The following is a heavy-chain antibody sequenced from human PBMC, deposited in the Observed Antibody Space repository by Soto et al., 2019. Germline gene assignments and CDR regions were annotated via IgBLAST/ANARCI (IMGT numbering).Heavy chain of an antibody. CDR2: INHSGST. D-gene: IGHD5-18*01. J-gene: IGHJ4*02. Sequence: SETLSLTCAVYGGCFSGYYWSWIRQPPGKGLEWIGEINHSGSTNYNPSLKSRVTISVDTSKNQFSLKLSSVTAADTAVYYCARRGGIDTAMVKFDYWGQGTLVTVSS. V-gene: IGHV4-34*01. CDR3: ARRGGIDTAMVKFDY. CDR1: GGCFSGYY.